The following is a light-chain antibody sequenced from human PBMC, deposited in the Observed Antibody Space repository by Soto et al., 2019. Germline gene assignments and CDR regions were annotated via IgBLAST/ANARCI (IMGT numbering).Light chain of an antibody. Sequence: EIVLTQSPGTLSLSPGERATLSCRASQSVSSTYLAWYQQKPGQAPRLLIYGASSRATGIPDRFSGSGSGTDFTLTISRLEPEDFAVYYCQQYASSLLTFGPGTKLDIK. CDR2: GAS. J-gene: IGKJ3*01. V-gene: IGKV3-20*01. CDR3: QQYASSLLT. CDR1: QSVSSTY.